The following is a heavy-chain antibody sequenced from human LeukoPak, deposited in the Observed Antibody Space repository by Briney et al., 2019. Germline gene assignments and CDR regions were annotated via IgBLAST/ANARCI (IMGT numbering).Heavy chain of an antibody. Sequence: GRSLRLSCAASGFTFSSYGMHWVRQAPGKGLEGVAVISYDGSNKYYADSVKGRFTISRDNSKKTLYLQMNSLRAEDTAVYYCATGDIVVVPAATFWGQGTLVTVSS. CDR1: GFTFSSYG. CDR3: ATGDIVVVPAATF. J-gene: IGHJ4*02. CDR2: ISYDGSNK. V-gene: IGHV3-30*03. D-gene: IGHD2-2*01.